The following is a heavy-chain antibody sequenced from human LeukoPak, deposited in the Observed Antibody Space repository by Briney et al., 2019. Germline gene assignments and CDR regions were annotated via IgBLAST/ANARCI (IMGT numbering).Heavy chain of an antibody. V-gene: IGHV4-34*01. CDR3: ATSTPAAVRY. CDR2: INHSGST. CDR1: AGSFSGYY. J-gene: IGHJ4*02. Sequence: PSETLSLTCAVYAGSFSGYYWSWIRQPPGKGLEWIGEINHSGSTNYNPSLKSRVTISVDTSKNQFSLKLSSVTAADTAVYYCATSTPAAVRYWGQGTLVTVSS. D-gene: IGHD6-13*01.